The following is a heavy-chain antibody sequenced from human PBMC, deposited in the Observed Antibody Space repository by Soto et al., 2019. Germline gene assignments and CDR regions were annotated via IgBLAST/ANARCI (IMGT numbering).Heavy chain of an antibody. D-gene: IGHD3-22*01. CDR1: GGTFSTYT. CDR3: ASYYDSSGYP. CDR2: IIPIIGII. J-gene: IGHJ5*02. V-gene: IGHV1-69*02. Sequence: ASVKVSCKASGGTFSTYTITWVRQAPGQGLEWMGRIIPIIGIINYAQKFRGRVTITADKFTGTAYMELTRLRSDDTAVYYCASYYDSSGYPWGQGTLVTVSS.